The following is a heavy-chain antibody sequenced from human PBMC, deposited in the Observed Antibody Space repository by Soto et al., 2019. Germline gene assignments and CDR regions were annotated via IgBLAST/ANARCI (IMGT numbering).Heavy chain of an antibody. V-gene: IGHV4-4*02. Sequence: SETLSLTCTVSAVSGASITSSHWWSWVRQPPGKGLEWIGEIHHSGSTNYNPSLKSRVTLSVDKSKNQFYLKMRSVTAADTAVYYCARDPGSFLLFPRYFDYWGQGTLVTVSS. CDR2: IHHSGST. J-gene: IGHJ4*02. CDR1: GASITSSHW. D-gene: IGHD2-21*01. CDR3: ARDPGSFLLFPRYFDY.